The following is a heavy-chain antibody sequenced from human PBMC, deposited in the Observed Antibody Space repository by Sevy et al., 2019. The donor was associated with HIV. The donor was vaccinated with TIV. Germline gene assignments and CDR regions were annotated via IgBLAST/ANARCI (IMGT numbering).Heavy chain of an antibody. CDR2: INWSGGSR. Sequence: GGSLRLSCAASGLTFDDYGMSWVRQAPGKGLEWVSGINWSGGSRGYVDSVKGRFTISRDNAKNSLYLQMNSLRADDTALYYCARGGSASSSAEYFQHWGQGTLVTVSS. D-gene: IGHD2-2*01. J-gene: IGHJ1*01. CDR1: GLTFDDYG. CDR3: ARGGSASSSAEYFQH. V-gene: IGHV3-20*04.